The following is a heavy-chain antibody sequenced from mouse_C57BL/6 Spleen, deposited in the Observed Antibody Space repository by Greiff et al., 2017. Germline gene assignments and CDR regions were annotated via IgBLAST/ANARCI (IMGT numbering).Heavy chain of an antibody. D-gene: IGHD3-2*02. J-gene: IGHJ2*01. CDR1: GYTFTSYW. CDR2: IDPSDSET. Sequence: QVQLQQPGAELVRPGSSVKLSCKASGYTFTSYWLHWVKQRPIQGLEWIGNIDPSDSETHYNQKFKDKATLTVDKSSSTAYMQLSSLTPEDSAVDYCARAKTAQATGDFDYWGQGTTLTVSS. CDR3: ARAKTAQATGDFDY. V-gene: IGHV1-52*01.